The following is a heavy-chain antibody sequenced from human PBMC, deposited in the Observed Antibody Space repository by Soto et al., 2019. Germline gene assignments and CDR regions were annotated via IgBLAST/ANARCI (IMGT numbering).Heavy chain of an antibody. D-gene: IGHD3-10*01. CDR2: TSLDGTTK. CDR1: GFTFSDYG. Sequence: GGSLRLSCAASGFTFSDYGMHWVRQAPGKGLEWVAFTSLDGTTKRYSDSVKGRFTISRDISKNTLYLQMNSLRAEDTAVYYCAKEHGSGSYQLEDWGQGTLVTVSS. CDR3: AKEHGSGSYQLED. V-gene: IGHV3-30*18. J-gene: IGHJ4*02.